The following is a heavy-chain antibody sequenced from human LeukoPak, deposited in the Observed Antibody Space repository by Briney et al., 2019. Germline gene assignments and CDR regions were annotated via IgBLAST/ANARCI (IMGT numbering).Heavy chain of an antibody. CDR1: GGSISSYY. Sequence: PSETLSLTCTVSGGSISSYYWSWIRQPAGKGLEWIGRIYTSGSTNYNPSLKSRVTMSVDTTKNQFSLKLSSVTAADTAVYYCARDQKGGWYRGGYYFDYWGQGTLVTVSS. CDR2: IYTSGST. CDR3: ARDQKGGWYRGGYYFDY. D-gene: IGHD6-19*01. V-gene: IGHV4-4*07. J-gene: IGHJ4*02.